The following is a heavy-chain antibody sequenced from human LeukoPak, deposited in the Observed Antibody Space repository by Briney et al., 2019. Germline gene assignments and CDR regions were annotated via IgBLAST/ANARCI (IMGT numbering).Heavy chain of an antibody. CDR2: ISYDGSNK. V-gene: IGHV3-30*04. CDR3: AREAGGWVYFDY. Sequence: PGGSLRLSCAASGFTFSSYAMHWVRQAPGKGLEWVAVISYDGSNKYYADSVKGRFTISRDNSKNTLYLQMNSLRAEDTAVYYCAREAGGWVYFDYWGQGTLVTVSS. CDR1: GFTFSSYA. D-gene: IGHD6-19*01. J-gene: IGHJ4*02.